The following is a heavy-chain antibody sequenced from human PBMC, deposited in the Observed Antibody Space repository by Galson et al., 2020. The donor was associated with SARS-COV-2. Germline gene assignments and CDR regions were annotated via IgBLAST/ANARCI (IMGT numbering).Heavy chain of an antibody. Sequence: SETLSLTCTVSGASISNNYWSWIRQPPGKGLEWIGFVSNSGGAKTNPSLKSRVTISVDTSKNQFSLKLASVTTADTAVYYCASLNPYRTWGQATLITVSS. J-gene: IGHJ5*02. CDR3: ASLNPYRT. D-gene: IGHD3-16*02. CDR2: VSNSGGA. CDR1: GASISNNY. V-gene: IGHV4-59*01.